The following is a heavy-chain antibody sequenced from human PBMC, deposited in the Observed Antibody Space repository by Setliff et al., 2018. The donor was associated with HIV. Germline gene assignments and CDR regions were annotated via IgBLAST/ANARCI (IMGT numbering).Heavy chain of an antibody. CDR1: GGSFSSSTYY. V-gene: IGHV4-39*07. J-gene: IGHJ4*02. Sequence: PSETLSLTCTVSGGSFSSSTYYWGWIRQPPGKGLEWIGYIYHTGRTYFNESLKSRVTISVDTSKNQFSLKLSSVTAADTAVYFCARKVGGDFDYWGQGTLVTVSS. CDR2: IYHTGRT. D-gene: IGHD2-2*01. CDR3: ARKVGGDFDY.